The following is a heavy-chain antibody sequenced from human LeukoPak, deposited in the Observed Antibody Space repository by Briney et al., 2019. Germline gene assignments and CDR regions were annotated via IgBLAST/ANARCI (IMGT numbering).Heavy chain of an antibody. CDR3: ERADRLHWVPYQLVP. CDR2: INPNSGGA. J-gene: IGHJ5*02. V-gene: IGHV1-2*02. D-gene: IGHD2-2*01. Sequence: ASVTVSCKTSGYSFTDYYMHWVRQAPGQGLEWMGLINPNSGGASSAQKFQGRITMTRDTSITTVYMEVTWLTSDDTAIYYCERADRLHWVPYQLVPWGQGTLVSV. CDR1: GYSFTDYY.